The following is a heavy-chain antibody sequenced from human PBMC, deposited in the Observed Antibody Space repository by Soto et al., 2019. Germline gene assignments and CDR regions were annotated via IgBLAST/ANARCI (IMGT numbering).Heavy chain of an antibody. J-gene: IGHJ6*02. CDR3: ARERKFDFWRKGLDV. CDR2: MDPNSGVT. V-gene: IGHV1-8*01. Sequence: QVHLVQSGAEVKKPGASVKVSCKASGYTFTSYDINWVRQAPGQGLEWLGWMDPNSGVTGYAQKFQGRVSMTRNISTTTAHMELSSLRSEDTAVYYCARERKFDFWRKGLDVWGQGTTVAVSS. CDR1: GYTFTSYD. D-gene: IGHD3-3*01.